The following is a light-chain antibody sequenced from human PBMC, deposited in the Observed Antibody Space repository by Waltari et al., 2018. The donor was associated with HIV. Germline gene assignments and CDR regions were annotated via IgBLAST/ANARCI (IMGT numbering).Light chain of an antibody. V-gene: IGKV3-20*01. CDR1: ESISSNY. Sequence: EIVLTQSPGTLSLSPGERATLSCRATESISSNYLAWYQQKPGQAPRLLIYGASSRATGIPDRFSGSGSGTDFTLTISRLEPEDFAVYYCQHYDSSPPAVTFGGGTKVEIK. J-gene: IGKJ4*01. CDR3: QHYDSSPPAVT. CDR2: GAS.